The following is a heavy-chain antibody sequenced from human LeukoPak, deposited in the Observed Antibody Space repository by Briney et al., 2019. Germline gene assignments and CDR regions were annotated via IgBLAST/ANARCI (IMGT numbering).Heavy chain of an antibody. CDR1: GYSISSGYY. J-gene: IGHJ5*02. V-gene: IGHV4-38-2*02. CDR3: ARVRWFGESKPYSWFDP. Sequence: SETLSLTCTVSGYSISSGYYWGWIRPPPGKGLEWIGSIYHSGSTYYNPSLKSRVTISVDTSKNQFSLKLSSATAADTAVYYCARVRWFGESKPYSWFDPWGQGTLVTVSS. CDR2: IYHSGST. D-gene: IGHD3-10*01.